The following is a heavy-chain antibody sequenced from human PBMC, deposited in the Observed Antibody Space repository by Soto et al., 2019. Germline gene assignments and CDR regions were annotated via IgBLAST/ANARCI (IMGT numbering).Heavy chain of an antibody. J-gene: IGHJ5*02. Sequence: PGESLKISCKGSGYSFSNYWIGWVRQMPGKGLEWMGIIHPGDSETRYSPSFQGQVTISADKSISTAYLQWTSLKASDTAMYYCVRHITPRDSNSRPHWIDPWGQGTLVTVSS. CDR3: VRHITPRDSNSRPHWIDP. V-gene: IGHV5-51*01. CDR2: IHPGDSET. CDR1: GYSFSNYW. D-gene: IGHD6-6*01.